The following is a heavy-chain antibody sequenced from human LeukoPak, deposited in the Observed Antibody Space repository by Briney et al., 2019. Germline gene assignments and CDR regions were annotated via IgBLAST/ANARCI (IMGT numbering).Heavy chain of an antibody. D-gene: IGHD3-3*01. CDR2: INHSGST. V-gene: IGHV4-34*01. J-gene: IGHJ6*02. CDR1: GGSFSGYY. Sequence: SETLSLTCAVYGGSFSGYYWSWIRQPPGKGLEWIGEINHSGSTNYNSSLKSRVTISVDTSKNQFSLKLSSVTAADTAVYYCARKPSPDFWSGYYNYYYGMDVWGQGTTVTVSS. CDR3: ARKPSPDFWSGYYNYYYGMDV.